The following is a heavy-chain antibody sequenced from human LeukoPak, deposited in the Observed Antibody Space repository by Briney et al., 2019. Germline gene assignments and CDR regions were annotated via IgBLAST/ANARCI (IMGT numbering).Heavy chain of an antibody. D-gene: IGHD3-10*01. Sequence: SETLSLTCSVSGASISSHYWSWIRQPPGKGLEWIGYIHTSGYTNYNPSLQSRVTISTDISENQFSLKLTSVTVADTAVYYCARLGQITLVRGQSYYYHSMDVWAQGTTVTVSS. CDR3: ARLGQITLVRGQSYYYHSMDV. CDR2: IHTSGYT. V-gene: IGHV4-4*08. CDR1: GASISSHY. J-gene: IGHJ6*02.